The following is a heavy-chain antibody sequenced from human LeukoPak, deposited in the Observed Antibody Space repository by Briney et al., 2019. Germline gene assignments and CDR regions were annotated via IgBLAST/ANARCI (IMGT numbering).Heavy chain of an antibody. D-gene: IGHD3-10*02. J-gene: IGHJ6*03. CDR2: ISSSSSYI. V-gene: IGHV3-21*01. CDR3: AVTVRGYMDV. Sequence: GGSLRLSCAASGFTFSSYSMNWVRQAPGKGLEWVSSISSSSSYIYYADSVKGRFTISRDNAKNSLYLQMNSLGAEDTAVYYCAVTVRGYMDVWGKGTTVTISS. CDR1: GFTFSSYS.